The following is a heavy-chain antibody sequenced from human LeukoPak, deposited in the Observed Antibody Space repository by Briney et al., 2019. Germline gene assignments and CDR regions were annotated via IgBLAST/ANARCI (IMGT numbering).Heavy chain of an antibody. Sequence: SETLSLTCTVSGGSISSYYWSWIRQPPGKGLEWIGYIYYSGSTSYNPSLKSRVTISLDTSKNQFSPKLSSVTAADTAFYYCARYIVSYPHDAFDIWGQGTMVTVSS. CDR2: IYYSGST. V-gene: IGHV4-59*01. J-gene: IGHJ3*02. CDR3: ARYIVSYPHDAFDI. D-gene: IGHD2-15*01. CDR1: GGSISSYY.